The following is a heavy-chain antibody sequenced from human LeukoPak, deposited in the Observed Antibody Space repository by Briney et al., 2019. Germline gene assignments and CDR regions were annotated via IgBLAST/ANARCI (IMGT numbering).Heavy chain of an antibody. V-gene: IGHV4-34*01. CDR3: ARVPIMLTFGGVIVPYYFDY. Sequence: SETLSLTCAVYGGSFSGYYWSWVRQPPGKGLGWIGEINHSGSTNYNPSLKSRVTISVDTPKNQFSLKLSSVPAADTAVYYCARVPIMLTFGGVIVPYYFDYWGQGTLVTASS. J-gene: IGHJ4*02. D-gene: IGHD3-16*02. CDR1: GGSFSGYY. CDR2: INHSGST.